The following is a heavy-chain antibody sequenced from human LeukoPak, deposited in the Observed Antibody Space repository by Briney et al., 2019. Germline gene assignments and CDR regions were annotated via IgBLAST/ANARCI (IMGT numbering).Heavy chain of an antibody. D-gene: IGHD6-19*01. Sequence: GASVKVSCKASGYTFTSYAMNWVRQAPGQGLEWMGWINTNTGNPTYAQGFTGRFVFSLDTSVSTAYLQISSLKAEDTAVHYCAREGSSGWYAWGVRDYWGQGTLVTVSS. V-gene: IGHV7-4-1*02. J-gene: IGHJ4*02. CDR1: GYTFTSYA. CDR3: AREGSSGWYAWGVRDY. CDR2: INTNTGNP.